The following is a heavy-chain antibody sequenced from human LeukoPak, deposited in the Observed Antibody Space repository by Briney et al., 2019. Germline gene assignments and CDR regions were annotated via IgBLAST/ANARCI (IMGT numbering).Heavy chain of an antibody. D-gene: IGHD1-1*01. V-gene: IGHV3-64*01. J-gene: IGHJ6*03. CDR2: ISSNGGST. Sequence: GGSLRLSCAASGFTFSSYAMHWVRQAPGKGLEYVSAISSNGGSTYYANSVKGRFTISRDNSKNTLYLQMGSLRAEDMAVYYCARDACCTKAMRDYYYYYMDVWGKGTTVTVSS. CDR3: ARDACCTKAMRDYYYYYMDV. CDR1: GFTFSSYA.